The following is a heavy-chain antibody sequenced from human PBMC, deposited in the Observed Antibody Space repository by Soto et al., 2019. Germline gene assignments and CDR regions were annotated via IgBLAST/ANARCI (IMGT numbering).Heavy chain of an antibody. D-gene: IGHD3-16*01. CDR3: ARWGTTGGLDV. V-gene: IGHV3-30*19. Sequence: QVQLVESGGGVVHPGTSLRVSCVGSGFTFRSYVIHWVRQAPGKGLEWVALTSYDGSDKYYGDSVRGRFTISRDNSRNTVDLQMDNLRLEDTALYYCARWGTTGGLDVWGQGTLVSV. CDR2: TSYDGSDK. CDR1: GFTFRSYV. J-gene: IGHJ1*01.